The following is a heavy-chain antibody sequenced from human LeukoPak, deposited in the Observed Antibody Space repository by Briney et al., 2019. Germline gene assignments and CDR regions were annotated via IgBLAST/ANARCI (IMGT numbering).Heavy chain of an antibody. CDR1: GFTFSSYS. CDR3: AKDLFTISWYPFDS. V-gene: IGHV3-23*01. D-gene: IGHD6-13*01. CDR2: IGVSGGGT. J-gene: IGHJ4*02. Sequence: GGSLRLSCAASGFTFSSYSMSWVRQAPGKGLEWVSGIGVSGGGTYYADSVKGRFTISRDDSKNTLYLQMNNLRAEDTAVYYCAKDLFTISWYPFDSRGQGTLVTVSS.